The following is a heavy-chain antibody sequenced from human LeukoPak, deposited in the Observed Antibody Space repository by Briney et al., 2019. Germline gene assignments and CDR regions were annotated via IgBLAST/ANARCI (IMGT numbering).Heavy chain of an antibody. CDR2: ISSSSSYI. Sequence: GGSLRLSCAASGFTFSSCSMNWVRQAPGKGLEWVSSISSSSSYIYYADSVKGRFTISRDNAKNSLYLQMNSLRAEDTAVYYCARDFPGIAAQFDYWGQGTLVTVSS. CDR1: GFTFSSCS. CDR3: ARDFPGIAAQFDY. D-gene: IGHD6-13*01. J-gene: IGHJ4*02. V-gene: IGHV3-21*01.